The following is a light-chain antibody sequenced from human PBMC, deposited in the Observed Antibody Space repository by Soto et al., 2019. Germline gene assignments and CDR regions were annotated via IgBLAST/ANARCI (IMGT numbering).Light chain of an antibody. CDR3: QQFGGSLTWT. CDR1: QSVISSY. V-gene: IGKV3-20*01. Sequence: EVVLTQSPGSLSLSPGERATLSCRASQSVISSYLAWYQQKPGQAPRLLIYGASSRATGIPDRSSGSGSGTDFTLTISRLEPEDCAVYYCQQFGGSLTWTFGQGTKV. CDR2: GAS. J-gene: IGKJ1*01.